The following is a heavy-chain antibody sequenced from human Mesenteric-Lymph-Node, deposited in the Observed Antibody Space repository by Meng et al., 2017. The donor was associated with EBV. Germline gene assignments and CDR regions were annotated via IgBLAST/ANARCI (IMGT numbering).Heavy chain of an antibody. D-gene: IGHD1-26*01. J-gene: IGHJ4*02. CDR3: ARHDSGTFGYYFDS. Sequence: ESGPGLGKPSETLPSIGTVSGGSISSASYYWGWIRQPPGKGLEWIGSIYYSGSTYYSPSLKSRVTISVDTSNNHFSLKLSSVTPADTAVYYCARHDSGTFGYYFDSWGQGSLVTVSS. V-gene: IGHV4-39*01. CDR2: IYYSGST. CDR1: GGSISSASYY.